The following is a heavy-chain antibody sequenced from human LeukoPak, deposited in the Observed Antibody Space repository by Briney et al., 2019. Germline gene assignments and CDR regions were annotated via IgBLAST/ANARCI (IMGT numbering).Heavy chain of an antibody. CDR1: GNNIIDYY. CDR2: INPKNGGT. Sequence: ASVKVSCKLSGNNIIDYYINWMRQAPGQGLEWMGWINPKNGGTKYAQTFQGRVTMTWDTSISTDYMELSSLKSDDTAVYYCARDNSMHERGWWFDPWGQGTLVTVSS. D-gene: IGHD1-1*01. V-gene: IGHV1-2*02. J-gene: IGHJ5*02. CDR3: ARDNSMHERGWWFDP.